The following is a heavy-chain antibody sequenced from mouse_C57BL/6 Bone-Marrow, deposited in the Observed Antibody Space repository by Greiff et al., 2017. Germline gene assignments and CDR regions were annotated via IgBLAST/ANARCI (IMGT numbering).Heavy chain of an antibody. CDR2: INPGSGGT. J-gene: IGHJ1*03. CDR3: STYWYFDV. CDR1: GYAFTNYL. V-gene: IGHV1-54*01. D-gene: IGHD1-1*01. Sequence: QVQLQQSGAELVRPGTSVKVSCKASGYAFTNYLIEWVKQRPGQGLEWIGVINPGSGGTNYNEKFKGKATLTADKSSSTAYMQLSSLTSEDSAVYPGSTYWYFDVWGTGTTVTVSS.